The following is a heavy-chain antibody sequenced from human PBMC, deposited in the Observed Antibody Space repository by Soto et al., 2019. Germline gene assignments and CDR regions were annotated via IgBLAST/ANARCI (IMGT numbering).Heavy chain of an antibody. J-gene: IGHJ6*02. CDR1: GFSVSDSS. CDR2: FYRGGST. CDR3: ARDLGWNDLLNTYYYSMDV. D-gene: IGHD1-1*01. V-gene: IGHV3-53*02. Sequence: EVQLVETGGGLIQPGGSLRLSCEVSGFSVSDSSMSWVRQAPGKGLEWVSVFYRGGSTDYADSVKGRGTVSRDTFKNTLFLQMDSLTVEDTAVYCCARDLGWNDLLNTYYYSMDVWGQGTTVTVS.